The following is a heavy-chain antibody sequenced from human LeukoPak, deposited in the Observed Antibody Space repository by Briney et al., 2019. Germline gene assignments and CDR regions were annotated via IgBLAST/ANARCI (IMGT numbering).Heavy chain of an antibody. CDR1: GYTFTSYY. V-gene: IGHV1-46*01. Sequence: ASVKVSCKASGYTFTSYYMHWVRQAPGQGLEWMGIINSSGGSTGYAQKFQGRVTMTRDTSTSTVYMELSSLRSEDTAVYYCARGGYCSGGSCYTFDYWGQGTLVTVSS. D-gene: IGHD2-15*01. CDR3: ARGGYCSGGSCYTFDY. CDR2: INSSGGST. J-gene: IGHJ4*02.